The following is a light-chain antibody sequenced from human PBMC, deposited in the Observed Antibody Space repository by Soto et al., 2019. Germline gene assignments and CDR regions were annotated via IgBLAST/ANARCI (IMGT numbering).Light chain of an antibody. J-gene: IGKJ4*01. CDR1: QSLLHSNGYNS. Sequence: EIVLTQSPLSLPVTPGEAASISCRSSQSLLHSNGYNSLDWYLQKPGQSPQLLIYLGSNRASGVPDRFSGSGSGKDFTLKISRVEDEEGWVYLFLEGLQTPLTFGGGTRVEIK. CDR2: LGS. V-gene: IGKV2-28*01. CDR3: LEGLQTPLT.